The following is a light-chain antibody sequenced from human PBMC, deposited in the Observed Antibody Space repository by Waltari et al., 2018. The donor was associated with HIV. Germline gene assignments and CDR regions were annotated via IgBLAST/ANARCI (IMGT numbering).Light chain of an antibody. CDR2: DGD. J-gene: IGLJ2*01. CDR3: LPSFHTVRI. Sequence: QAVVTQEPSLSVPPGGTVTFTCASFTGRVTTTHYPYWFQQKPGQAPRTLSYDGDKRHPGPPGRFAGSLAEGKALLTLTGAQPEDEATYHCLPSFHTVRIFGGGT. V-gene: IGLV7-46*01. CDR1: TGRVTTTHY.